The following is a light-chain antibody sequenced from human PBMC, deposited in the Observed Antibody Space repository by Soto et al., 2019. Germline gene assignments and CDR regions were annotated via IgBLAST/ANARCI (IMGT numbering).Light chain of an antibody. CDR2: STN. V-gene: IGLV8-61*01. Sequence: QTLVTQEPSFSVSPGGTVTLTCGLNSXSVSTSSYPSWYQQTPGQTPRTLIYSTNNRSSGVPDRFSGSILGNKAALTITGAQADVESEYYLLPYRGSAVSVLGRGTK. CDR3: LPYRGSAVSV. CDR1: SXSVSTSSY. J-gene: IGLJ6*01.